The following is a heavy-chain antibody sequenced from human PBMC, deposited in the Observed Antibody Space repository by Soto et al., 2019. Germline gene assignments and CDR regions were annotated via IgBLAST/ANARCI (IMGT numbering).Heavy chain of an antibody. D-gene: IGHD3-16*01. CDR3: ARDYSVSGSYAPWFDP. Sequence: SGGSLRLSCPVSRSTVSLNYMSWVRQAPGKGLEWVSTIYVNGNVYYADSVKGRFTISRDSPKNTLYLQMNSLRAEDTAVYFCARDYSVSGSYAPWFDPWGQGTLVTVSS. CDR1: RSTVSLNY. V-gene: IGHV3-66*01. J-gene: IGHJ5*02. CDR2: IYVNGNV.